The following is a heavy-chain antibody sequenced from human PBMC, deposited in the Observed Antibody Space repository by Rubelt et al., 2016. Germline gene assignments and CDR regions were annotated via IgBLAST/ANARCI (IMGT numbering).Heavy chain of an antibody. CDR1: GFTFSDYY. V-gene: IGHV3-11*01. D-gene: IGHD6-13*01. Sequence: VQLVESGGGLIQSGGSLRLSCAASGFTFSDYYMSWIRQAPGKGLEWVSYISSSDSTIYYADSVKGRFTISRDNAKNSLYLQMNSRRAEDTAVYYCARASYSSSLTTYYYYGMDVWGQGTMVIVSS. CDR3: ARASYSSSLTTYYYYGMDV. J-gene: IGHJ6*02. CDR2: ISSSDSTI.